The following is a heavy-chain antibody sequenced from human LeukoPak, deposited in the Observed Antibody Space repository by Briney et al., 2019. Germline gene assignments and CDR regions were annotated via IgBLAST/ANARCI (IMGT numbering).Heavy chain of an antibody. J-gene: IGHJ4*02. CDR2: IIPIFGTA. D-gene: IGHD2-2*01. CDR1: GGTFSSYA. Sequence: ASVKVSCKASGGTFSSYAISWVRQAPGQGLEWMGGIIPIFGTANYAQKFQGRVTITADESTSTAYMELSSLRSEDTAVYYCARGPDCSSTSCKEEISSLDYWGQGTLVTVSS. V-gene: IGHV1-69*13. CDR3: ARGPDCSSTSCKEEISSLDY.